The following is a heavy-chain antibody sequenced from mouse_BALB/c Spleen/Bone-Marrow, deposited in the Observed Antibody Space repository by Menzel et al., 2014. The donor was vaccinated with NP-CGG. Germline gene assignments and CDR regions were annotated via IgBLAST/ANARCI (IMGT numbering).Heavy chain of an antibody. D-gene: IGHD4-1*02. CDR3: ARPLNWDPYAMDY. Sequence: QVQLQQPGPELVKPGASVKIPCEASGYAFSSSWMNWVKQRPGQGLEWIGRIYPGDGETKYNGKFKGKATLTADKSSSTAYMQLSSLTSVDSAVYFCARPLNWDPYAMDYWGQGTSVTVSS. CDR1: GYAFSSSW. V-gene: IGHV1-82*01. J-gene: IGHJ4*01. CDR2: IYPGDGET.